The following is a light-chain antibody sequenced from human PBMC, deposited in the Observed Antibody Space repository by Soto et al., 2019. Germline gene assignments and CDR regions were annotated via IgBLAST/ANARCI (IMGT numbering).Light chain of an antibody. CDR3: CSYAGSYTRV. V-gene: IGLV2-11*01. J-gene: IGLJ3*02. CDR2: DVS. Sequence: QSALTQPRSVSGSHGQSVTISCTGTSSDVGGYNFVSWFQQHPGKAPKLMIFDVSKQPSGVPDRFSGSKSGNTASLTISGLQAEDEADYYCCSYAGSYTRVFGGGTKLTVL. CDR1: SSDVGGYNF.